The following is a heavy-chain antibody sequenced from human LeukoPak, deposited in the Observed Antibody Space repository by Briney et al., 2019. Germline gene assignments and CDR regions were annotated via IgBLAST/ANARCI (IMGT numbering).Heavy chain of an antibody. CDR1: GGSISSGDYF. V-gene: IGHV4-30-4*01. CDR2: IYDSGST. J-gene: IGHJ4*02. CDR3: ARLISAYYADY. D-gene: IGHD1-26*01. Sequence: SQTLSLTCTVSGGSISSGDYFWSWIRQPPGKGLEWIGYIYDSGSTYYNPSLKSRVAISVDRSKNQFSLKLSSVTAADTAVYYCARLISAYYADYWGQGALVTVSS.